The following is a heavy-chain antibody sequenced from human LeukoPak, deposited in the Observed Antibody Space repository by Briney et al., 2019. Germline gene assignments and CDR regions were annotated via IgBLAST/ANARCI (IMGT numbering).Heavy chain of an antibody. D-gene: IGHD2-8*02. J-gene: IGHJ3*01. V-gene: IGHV6-1*01. CDR3: AREQSWTTGFNV. Sequence: SQTLSLTWAISGDSVSGNSVTWNWIRQSPSRGFEWLGRTYYRSEWYNDYAISMKGRITISPDTLKNQFSLQLKSVTPDDTALYYCAREQSWTTGFNVWGQGTIVTVSS. CDR1: GDSVSGNSVT. CDR2: TYYRSEWYN.